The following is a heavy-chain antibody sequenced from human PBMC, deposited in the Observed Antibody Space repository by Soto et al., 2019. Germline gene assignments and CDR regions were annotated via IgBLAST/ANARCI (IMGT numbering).Heavy chain of an antibody. CDR3: TTEKGPEIVLVPAAILARSPVFYFDS. J-gene: IGHJ4*01. CDR1: GFTFTNAW. V-gene: IGHV3-15*07. CDR2: IKSKIDGGTT. D-gene: IGHD2-2*02. Sequence: VLLVESGGGLVKPGGSLRLSCETSGFTFTNAWMNWVRQAPGKGLEWVGRIKSKIDGGTTDYAGPVKGRFIISRDDSKDTLYLQMNSLETEDTAVYYCTTEKGPEIVLVPAAILARSPVFYFDSWGQGTLVTVSS.